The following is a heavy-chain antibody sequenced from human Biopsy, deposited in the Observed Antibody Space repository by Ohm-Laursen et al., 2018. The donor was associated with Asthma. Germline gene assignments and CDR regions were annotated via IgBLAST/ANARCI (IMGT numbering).Heavy chain of an antibody. D-gene: IGHD3-3*01. CDR2: GGSYYDGGLK. CDR1: GFTFHNYV. CDR3: ARDVMEWYLPAFDF. Sequence: SLRLSCAAAGFTFHNYVMHWVRQAPGKGLEWVAVGGSYYDGGLKYYADSVNGRFTVSRDDSKNTLYLQMNSLRPDDTAVYYCARDVMEWYLPAFDFWGQGTLVTVSS. V-gene: IGHV3-30-3*01. J-gene: IGHJ4*02.